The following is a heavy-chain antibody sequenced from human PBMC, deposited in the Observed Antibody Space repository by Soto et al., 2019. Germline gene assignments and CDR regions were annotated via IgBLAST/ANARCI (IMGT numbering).Heavy chain of an antibody. D-gene: IGHD4-4*01. V-gene: IGHV1-46*01. CDR1: GYTFTSYG. J-gene: IGHJ5*02. CDR2: INPSGGST. CDR3: ARANRNDYSSWFDP. Sequence: GASVKVSCKASGYTFTSYGISWVRQAPGQGLEWMGRINPSGGSTSYAQKFQGRVTMTRDTSTSTLYMELSSLRSEDTAVYYCARANRNDYSSWFDPWGQGTLVTVSS.